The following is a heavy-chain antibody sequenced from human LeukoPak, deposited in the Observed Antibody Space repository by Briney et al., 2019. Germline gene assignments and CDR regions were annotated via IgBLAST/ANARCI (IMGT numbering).Heavy chain of an antibody. Sequence: KPSETLSLTCAVYGGSFSGYYWSWIRQPPGKGLEWIGEINHSGSTNYNPYLKSRVTISVDTSKNQFSLKLSSVTAADTAVYYCARGLRSGGSYPYFDYWGQGTLVTVSS. D-gene: IGHD2-15*01. J-gene: IGHJ4*02. CDR2: INHSGST. CDR1: GGSFSGYY. V-gene: IGHV4-34*01. CDR3: ARGLRSGGSYPYFDY.